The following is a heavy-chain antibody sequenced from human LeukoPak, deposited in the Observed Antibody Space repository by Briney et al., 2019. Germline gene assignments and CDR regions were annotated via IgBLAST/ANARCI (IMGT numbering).Heavy chain of an antibody. CDR1: GFTFSSYS. Sequence: PGGSLRLSCAASGFTFSSYSMNWVRQAPGKGLEWVSSISSSSSYIYYADSVKGRFTISRDNAKNSLYLQMNSLRAEDTAVYYCAKGGRIAAAGTVDYWGQGTLVTVSS. CDR3: AKGGRIAAAGTVDY. CDR2: ISSSSSYI. J-gene: IGHJ4*02. V-gene: IGHV3-21*01. D-gene: IGHD6-13*01.